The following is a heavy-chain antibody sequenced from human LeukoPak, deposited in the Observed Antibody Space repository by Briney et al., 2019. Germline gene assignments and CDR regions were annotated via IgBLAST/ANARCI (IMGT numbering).Heavy chain of an antibody. CDR2: ISSSSSTI. Sequence: GGSLRLSCAASGFTFSSYSMNWVRQAPGKGLEWVSYISSSSSTIYYADSVKGRFTISRDNAKNSLYLQMNSLRAEDTAVYYCAKVNPPYCGGDCYSDYWGQGTLVTVSS. D-gene: IGHD2-21*01. J-gene: IGHJ4*02. CDR3: AKVNPPYCGGDCYSDY. V-gene: IGHV3-48*01. CDR1: GFTFSSYS.